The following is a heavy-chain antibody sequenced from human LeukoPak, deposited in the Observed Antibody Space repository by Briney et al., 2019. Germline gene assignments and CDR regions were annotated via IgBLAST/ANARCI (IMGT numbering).Heavy chain of an antibody. CDR1: GYTFTGYC. J-gene: IGHJ4*02. CDR3: ARVYSSSWFFDY. Sequence: ASVKVSCKASGYTFTGYCMHWVRQAPGQGLEWMGWINPNSGGTNYAQKFQGRVTMTRDTSISTAYMELSRLRSDDTAVYYCARVYSSSWFFDYWGQGTLVTVSS. CDR2: INPNSGGT. D-gene: IGHD6-13*01. V-gene: IGHV1-2*02.